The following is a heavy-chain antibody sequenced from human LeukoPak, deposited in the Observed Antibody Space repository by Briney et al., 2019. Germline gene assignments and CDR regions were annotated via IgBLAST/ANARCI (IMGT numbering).Heavy chain of an antibody. CDR3: AKLSCGGDCYHDAFDI. V-gene: IGHV3-48*01. J-gene: IGHJ3*02. CDR2: ISSSSSTI. CDR1: GFTLSSYS. Sequence: GGSLRLSCAASGFTLSSYSMNWVRQAPGKGLEWVSYISSSSSTIYYADSVKGRFTISRDNAKNSLYLQMNSLRAEDTAVYYCAKLSCGGDCYHDAFDIWGQGTMVTVSS. D-gene: IGHD2-21*02.